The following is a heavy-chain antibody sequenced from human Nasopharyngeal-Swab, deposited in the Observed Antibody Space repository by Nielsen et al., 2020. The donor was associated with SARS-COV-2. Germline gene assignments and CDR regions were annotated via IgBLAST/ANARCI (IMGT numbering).Heavy chain of an antibody. CDR1: GFTFTSYA. CDR2: ISGSGDAT. Sequence: GGSLRLSCAASGFTFTSYAMSWVRQAPGKGLEWVSGISGSGDATYYADSVKGRFTVSRDNSKNTLYLQMNSLRAEDTAVYYCAKDRGVGALDYWGQGTLVTVSS. J-gene: IGHJ4*02. CDR3: AKDRGVGALDY. V-gene: IGHV3-23*01. D-gene: IGHD1-26*01.